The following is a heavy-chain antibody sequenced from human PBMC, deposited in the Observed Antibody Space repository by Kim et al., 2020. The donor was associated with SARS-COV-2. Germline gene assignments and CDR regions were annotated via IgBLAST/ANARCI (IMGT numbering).Heavy chain of an antibody. CDR3: ARVGFSGSYLRLYYYYG. CDR2: ISSNGGST. J-gene: IGHJ6*01. Sequence: WGSLRLSCAASGFTFSSYAMHWVRQAPGKGLEYVSAISSNGGSTYYANSVKGRFTISRDNSKNTLYLQMGSLRAEDMAVYYCARVGFSGSYLRLYYYYG. V-gene: IGHV3-64*01. D-gene: IGHD1-26*01. CDR1: GFTFSSYA.